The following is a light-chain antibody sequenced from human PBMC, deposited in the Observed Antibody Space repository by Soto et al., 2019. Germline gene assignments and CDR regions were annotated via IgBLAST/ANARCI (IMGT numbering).Light chain of an antibody. CDR3: QHYNSWPWT. V-gene: IGKV1-5*03. CDR2: KAS. J-gene: IGKJ1*01. Sequence: DIQMTQSPSTLSASVGDRVTITCRASQSISSWLAWYQQKPGKAPKLLIYKASSLESGVPSRFSGSGSGTEFTLIISSLQPDDIATYYCQHYNSWPWTFGKGTKEEIK. CDR1: QSISSW.